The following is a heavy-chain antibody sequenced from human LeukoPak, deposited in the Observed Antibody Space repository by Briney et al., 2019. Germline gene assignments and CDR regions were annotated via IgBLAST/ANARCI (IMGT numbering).Heavy chain of an antibody. CDR1: GGTFSSYA. Sequence: ASVKVSCKASGGTFSSYAISWVRQAPGQGLEWMGGIIPIFGTANYAQKFQGRVTITADESTGTAYMELSSLRSEDTAVYYCAGRATVPRAFDIWGQGTMVTVSS. CDR3: AGRATVPRAFDI. V-gene: IGHV1-69*01. CDR2: IIPIFGTA. J-gene: IGHJ3*02. D-gene: IGHD4-17*01.